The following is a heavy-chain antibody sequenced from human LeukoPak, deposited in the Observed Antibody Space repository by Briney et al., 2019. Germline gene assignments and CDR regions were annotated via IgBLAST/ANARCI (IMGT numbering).Heavy chain of an antibody. CDR1: GGSVSSTSFY. CDR3: ARASRGFGELYRPYNWFDP. Sequence: SETLSLTCTVSGGSVSSTSFYWGCIRQPPGKGLEWIGSIYYSGSTYYNPSLKSRVTISVDTSKNQFSLKLSSVTAADTAVYYCARASRGFGELYRPYNWFDPWGQGTLVTVSS. J-gene: IGHJ5*02. D-gene: IGHD3-10*01. V-gene: IGHV4-39*07. CDR2: IYYSGST.